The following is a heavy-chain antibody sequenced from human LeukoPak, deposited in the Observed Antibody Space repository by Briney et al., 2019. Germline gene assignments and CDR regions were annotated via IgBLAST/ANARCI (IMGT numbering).Heavy chain of an antibody. CDR3: ARDGIPYYDSSGYYYVY. J-gene: IGHJ4*02. D-gene: IGHD3-22*01. V-gene: IGHV3-21*01. CDR1: GFTFSSYS. Sequence: GGSLRLSCAASGFTFSSYSMNWVRQAPGKGLEWVSSISSSSSYIYYADSVRGRFTISRDNAKNSLYLQMNSLRAEDTAVYYCARDGIPYYDSSGYYYVYWGQGTLVTASS. CDR2: ISSSSSYI.